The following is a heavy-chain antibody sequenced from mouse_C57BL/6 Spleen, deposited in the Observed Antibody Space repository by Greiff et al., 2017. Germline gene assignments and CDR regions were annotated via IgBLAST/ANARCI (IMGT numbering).Heavy chain of an antibody. Sequence: VQLQQSGPELVKPGASVKLSCKASGYTFTSYDINWVKQRPGQGLEWIGRINPRDGSTKYNEKFKGKATLTVATSSSKSYMELHSLTSEDSAVYFCARGEGLLAWFAYWGQGTLVTGSA. V-gene: IGHV1-85*01. D-gene: IGHD1-1*01. CDR3: ARGEGLLAWFAY. CDR2: INPRDGST. CDR1: GYTFTSYD. J-gene: IGHJ3*01.